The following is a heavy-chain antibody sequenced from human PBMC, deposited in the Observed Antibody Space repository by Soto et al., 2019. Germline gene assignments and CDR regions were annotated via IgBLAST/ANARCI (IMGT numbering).Heavy chain of an antibody. V-gene: IGHV4-31*03. J-gene: IGHJ3*02. CDR3: AREDDRMRSNYAFDI. D-gene: IGHD1-26*01. Sequence: SETLSLNCTVSGFSIRSGGYYWSWIRQHPGKGLEWIGYIYYSGSTYYKISIKRRVNISVKTSKKQISLKISSVTAADTAVYYCAREDDRMRSNYAFDIWGQGTMVT. CDR2: IYYSGST. CDR1: GFSIRSGGYY.